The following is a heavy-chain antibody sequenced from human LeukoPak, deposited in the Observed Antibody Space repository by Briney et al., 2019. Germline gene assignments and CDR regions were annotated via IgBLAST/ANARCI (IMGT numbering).Heavy chain of an antibody. CDR2: VYNRGTT. J-gene: IGHJ4*02. CDR1: GGSITSYY. CDR3: AGDSSGYQANFDY. D-gene: IGHD3-22*01. V-gene: IGHV4-59*01. Sequence: PSETLSLTCSVSGGSITSYYWSWIRQSPMKGLEWIGSVYNRGTTYYNPSLKSRVTISGDTSKNQLSLRMTYVTTADTAVYYCAGDSSGYQANFDYWGQGTLVTVSS.